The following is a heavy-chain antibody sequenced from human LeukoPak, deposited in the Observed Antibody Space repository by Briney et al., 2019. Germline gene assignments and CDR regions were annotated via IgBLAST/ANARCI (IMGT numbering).Heavy chain of an antibody. CDR1: GDSITNTNW. Sequence: SGTLSLTCAVSGDSITNTNWWNWVRQPPGKGLEWIAEIDHRGNTNYNPSLKSRVTISADKSKNQFSLKLNSVTAADTAVYYCARGYGPGYSGQGTLVTVSA. J-gene: IGHJ4*02. CDR2: IDHRGNT. V-gene: IGHV4-4*02. D-gene: IGHD4-17*01. CDR3: ARGYGPGY.